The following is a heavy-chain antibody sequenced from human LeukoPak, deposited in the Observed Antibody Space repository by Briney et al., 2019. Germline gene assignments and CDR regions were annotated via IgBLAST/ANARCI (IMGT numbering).Heavy chain of an antibody. V-gene: IGHV4-39*07. CDR3: ASGGFDAFDI. CDR2: IYYSGST. D-gene: IGHD3-16*01. J-gene: IGHJ3*02. Sequence: SETLSLTCTVSGGSISSSSYYWGWIRQPPGKGLEWIGSIYYSGSTYYNPSLKSRVTISVDTSKNQFSLKLSSVTAAGTAVYYCASGGFDAFDIWGQGIMVTVSS. CDR1: GGSISSSSYY.